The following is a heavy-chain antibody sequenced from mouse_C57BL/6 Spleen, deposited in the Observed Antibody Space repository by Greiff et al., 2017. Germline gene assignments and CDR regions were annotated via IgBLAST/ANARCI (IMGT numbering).Heavy chain of an antibody. J-gene: IGHJ3*01. Sequence: EVQLLESGPGLVKPSQSLSLTCSVTGYSITSGYYWNWIRQFPGNKLEWMGYISYDGSNNYNPSLKNRNSITRDTSENQFCLKLNSVTTEDTDTYYCARGEELAYWGQGTLVTVSA. CDR1: GYSITSGYY. V-gene: IGHV3-6*01. CDR3: ARGEELAY. CDR2: ISYDGSN.